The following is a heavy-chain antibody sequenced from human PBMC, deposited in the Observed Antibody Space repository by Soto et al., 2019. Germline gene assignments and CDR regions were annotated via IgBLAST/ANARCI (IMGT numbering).Heavy chain of an antibody. Sequence: GGSLRLPWAASGFTLRRYGIHWVRQAPGKGLEWVALIWFDGGKKYYVDSVKGRFAVSRDNSKNTLYLQMNSLRVEDTAAYYFVKCVNWRSDCLDYSGQGSLVTGSS. CDR3: VKCVNWRSDCLDY. J-gene: IGHJ4*01. D-gene: IGHD6-25*01. V-gene: IGHV3-33*06. CDR2: IWFDGGKK. CDR1: GFTLRRYG.